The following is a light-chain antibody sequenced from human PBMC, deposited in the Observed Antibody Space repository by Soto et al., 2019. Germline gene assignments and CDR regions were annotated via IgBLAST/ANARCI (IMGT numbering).Light chain of an antibody. J-gene: IGKJ1*01. CDR2: GAS. CDR3: QQYGSSP. CDR1: QNITNC. Sequence: DIQMTQSPSSLSASVGDRVTMSCRTSQNITNCLNWYQQKPGKAPKLLIYGASSLQSGVPLSFSGSGSGTDFPLTISRLEPEDFAVYYCQQYGSSPFGQGTKVDIK. V-gene: IGKV1-39*01.